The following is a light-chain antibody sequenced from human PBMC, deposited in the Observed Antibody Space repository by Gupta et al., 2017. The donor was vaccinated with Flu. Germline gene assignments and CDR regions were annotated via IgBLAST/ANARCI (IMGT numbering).Light chain of an antibody. CDR1: QSVSSY. J-gene: IGKJ2*01. Sequence: EIVLTQSPATLSLSPGERATLSCRASQSVSSYLAWYQQKPGQAPRLLIYDASNRATGIPARFSGSGSGTDFTLTISSLEPEDFAVYYCQLRSNWPFSTFGQGTKLEIK. CDR2: DAS. V-gene: IGKV3-11*01. CDR3: QLRSNWPFST.